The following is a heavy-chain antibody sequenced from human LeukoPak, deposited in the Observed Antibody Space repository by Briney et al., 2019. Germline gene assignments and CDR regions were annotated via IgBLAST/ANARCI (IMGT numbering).Heavy chain of an antibody. V-gene: IGHV4-59*01. J-gene: IGHJ4*02. CDR1: GGSISRDY. CDR3: AGSGWFSGLLNY. D-gene: IGHD6-19*01. CDR2: LHYSGST. Sequence: SETLSLTCTVSGGSISRDYWRWIRQPPGKGLECIWYLHYSGSTNYNPSLKRLVTISLDTSKNQFSLRLSSVTAADTAVYYCAGSGWFSGLLNYWGQGTLVTVSS.